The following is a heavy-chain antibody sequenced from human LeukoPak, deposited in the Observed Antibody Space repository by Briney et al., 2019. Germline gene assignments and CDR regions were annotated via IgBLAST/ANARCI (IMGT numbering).Heavy chain of an antibody. J-gene: IGHJ3*02. CDR2: IWYDGSNK. D-gene: IGHD4-23*01. CDR1: GFTFSSYG. Sequence: GGSLRLSCAASGFTFSSYGMHWVRQAPGKGLELVAVIWYDGSNKYYADSVKGRFTISRDNSKNTLYLQMNSLRAEDTAVYYCAKDGAVDPGAFGIWGQGTMVTVSS. CDR3: AKDGAVDPGAFGI. V-gene: IGHV3-33*06.